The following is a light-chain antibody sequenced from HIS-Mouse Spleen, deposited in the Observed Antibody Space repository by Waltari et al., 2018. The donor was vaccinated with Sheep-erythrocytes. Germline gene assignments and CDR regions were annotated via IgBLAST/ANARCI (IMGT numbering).Light chain of an antibody. J-gene: IGLJ2*01. CDR2: SNN. Sequence: QSVLTQPPSASGTPGQRVTISCSGSSPNIGRNPVTCYQQLPGTAPKLLIYSNNQRPSGVPDRFSGSKSGTSASLAISGLQSEDEADYYCAAWDDSLNGVVFGGGTKLTVL. CDR3: AAWDDSLNGVV. CDR1: SPNIGRNP. V-gene: IGLV1-44*01.